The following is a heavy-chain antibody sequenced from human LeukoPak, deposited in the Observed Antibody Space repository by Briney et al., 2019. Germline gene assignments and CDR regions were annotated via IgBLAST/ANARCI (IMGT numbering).Heavy chain of an antibody. V-gene: IGHV3-53*01. D-gene: IGHD2-15*01. CDR1: GFTVSSNY. CDR3: ARDRWELLSNSYHYCGLDV. J-gene: IGHJ6*02. Sequence: PGGPLRLSCAASGFTVSSNYMSWVRQAPGKGLEWVSVIYSGGSTYYADSVKGRFTISRDNSKNTLYLQMNSLRAEDTAVYYCARDRWELLSNSYHYCGLDVWGQGTTVTVSS. CDR2: IYSGGST.